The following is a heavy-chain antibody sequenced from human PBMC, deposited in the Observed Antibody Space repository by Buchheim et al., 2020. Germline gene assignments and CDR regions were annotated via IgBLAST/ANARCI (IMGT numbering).Heavy chain of an antibody. J-gene: IGHJ4*02. V-gene: IGHV3-7*01. D-gene: IGHD3-10*01. CDR3: ARDRGMVRGVSDY. CDR2: IKQDGSET. CDR1: GFTFGSYW. Sequence: EVQLVESGGGLVQPGGSLRLSCAASGFTFGSYWMSWVRQAPGKGLEWVANIKQDGSETYYVDSVKGRFTISRDNAKNSLYLQMNSLRAEDTAVYYCARDRGMVRGVSDYGGQGTL.